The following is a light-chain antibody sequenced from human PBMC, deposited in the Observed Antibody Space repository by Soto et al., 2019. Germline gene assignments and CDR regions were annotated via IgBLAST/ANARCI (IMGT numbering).Light chain of an antibody. Sequence: EIVLTQSPGTLSLTQGERATLSCRASQSVSNNYLAWYQQKPGQAPRLLIYGASSRATGIPDRFSGSGSGTDFTLTISRLEPEDFAVYYCQQYGSSRLTFGQGTRLE. CDR1: QSVSNNY. J-gene: IGKJ5*01. CDR3: QQYGSSRLT. CDR2: GAS. V-gene: IGKV3-20*01.